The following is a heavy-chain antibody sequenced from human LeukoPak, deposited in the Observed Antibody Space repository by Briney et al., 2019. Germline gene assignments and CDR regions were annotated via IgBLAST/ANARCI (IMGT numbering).Heavy chain of an antibody. CDR3: ARAGAMVRGVRMGYYYYGMDV. CDR1: GGSISSGDYY. D-gene: IGHD3-10*01. V-gene: IGHV4-30-4*01. CDR2: IYYSGST. J-gene: IGHJ6*02. Sequence: SETLSLTCTVSGGSISSGDYYWSWIRQPPGKGLEWIGYIYYSGSTYYNPSLKSRVTISVDTSKNQFSLKLSSVTAADTAVYYCARAGAMVRGVRMGYYYYGMDVWGQGTTVTVSS.